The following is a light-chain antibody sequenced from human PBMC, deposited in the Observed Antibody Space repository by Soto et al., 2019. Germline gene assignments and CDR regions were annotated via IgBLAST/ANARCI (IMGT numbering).Light chain of an antibody. Sequence: EVVMAQSPATLSVSPGERATLSCRASQSVSSNLAWYQQKPGQAPWLLIHGTSTRATGVPARFSGSGSGTESTLIISSLQSEDFAVYYCQQYNYWPPSFGPGTKVDIK. CDR1: QSVSSN. CDR3: QQYNYWPPS. V-gene: IGKV3-15*01. J-gene: IGKJ3*01. CDR2: GTS.